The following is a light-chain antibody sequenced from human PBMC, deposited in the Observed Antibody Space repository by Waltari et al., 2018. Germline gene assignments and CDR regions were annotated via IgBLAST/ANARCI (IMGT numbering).Light chain of an antibody. V-gene: IGKV3-11*01. CDR2: AAS. CDR1: QSVSDS. CDR3: QQRSNWPIS. J-gene: IGKJ5*01. Sequence: EIVLTQSPATLSLSPGERATLPCRASQSVSDSLAWYQQKPGQAPRLLISAASNRATGLLDRFSGSGSGTDFTLTISSLEPEDFAFYYCQQRSNWPISFGQGTRLEIK.